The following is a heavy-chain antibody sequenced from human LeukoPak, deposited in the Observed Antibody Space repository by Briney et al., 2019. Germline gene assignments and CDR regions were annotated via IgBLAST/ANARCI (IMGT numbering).Heavy chain of an antibody. CDR1: GFTFSHYW. J-gene: IGHJ4*02. D-gene: IGHD6-13*01. V-gene: IGHV3-7*01. Sequence: PGGSLRLSCAASGFTFSHYWMTWVRQAPGKGLEWVANIKQDGSEKYYVDSVKGRFTISRDNAKNSLYLQMNSLKAEDTAGYFCGSYRYSSSCYIYGGRETLATVSS. CDR2: IKQDGSEK. CDR3: GSYRYSSSCYIY.